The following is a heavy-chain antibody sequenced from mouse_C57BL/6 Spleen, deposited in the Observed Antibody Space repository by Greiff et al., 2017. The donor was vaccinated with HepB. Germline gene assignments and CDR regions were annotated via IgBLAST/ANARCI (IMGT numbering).Heavy chain of an antibody. CDR2: INYDGSST. J-gene: IGHJ3*01. V-gene: IGHV5-16*01. CDR1: GFTFSDYY. D-gene: IGHD4-1*01. CDR3: AREEAGTYWFAY. Sequence: EVHLVESEGGLVQPGSSMKLSCTASGFTFSDYYMAWVRQVPEKGLEWVANINYDGSSTYYLDSLKSRFIISRDNAKNILYLQMSSLKSEDTATYYCAREEAGTYWFAYWGQGTLVTVSA.